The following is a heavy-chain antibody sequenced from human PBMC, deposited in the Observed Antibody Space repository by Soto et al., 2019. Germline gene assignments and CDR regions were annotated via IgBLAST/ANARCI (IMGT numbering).Heavy chain of an antibody. J-gene: IGHJ4*02. CDR3: ARNPYYYGSGIPHFDY. D-gene: IGHD3-10*01. V-gene: IGHV3-30*03. CDR1: GFTFSSYG. CDR2: ISYDGSNK. Sequence: GGSLRLSCAASGFTFSSYGMHWVRQAPGKGLEWVAVISYDGSNKYYADSVKGRFTISRDNAKNSLYLQMNSLRAEDTAVYYCARNPYYYGSGIPHFDYSCQGTLVTVSS.